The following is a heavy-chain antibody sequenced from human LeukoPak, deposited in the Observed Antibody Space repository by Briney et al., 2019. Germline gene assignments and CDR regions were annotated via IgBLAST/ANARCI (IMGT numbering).Heavy chain of an antibody. Sequence: PGGSLRLSCAASGFTFSGSAMHWVRQASGKGLEGVGRIRSKANSYATAYAASVKGRFTISRDDSKNTAYLQMNSLKTEDTAVYYCTLYCSGGSCSPYWGQGTLVTVSS. CDR2: IRSKANSYAT. V-gene: IGHV3-73*01. CDR1: GFTFSGSA. CDR3: TLYCSGGSCSPY. J-gene: IGHJ4*02. D-gene: IGHD2-15*01.